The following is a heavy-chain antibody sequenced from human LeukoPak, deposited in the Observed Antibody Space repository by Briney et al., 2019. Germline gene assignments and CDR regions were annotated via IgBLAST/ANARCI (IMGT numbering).Heavy chain of an antibody. D-gene: IGHD1-26*01. CDR3: ARVREQFLRIGY. Sequence: PGGSLRLSCAASGFTFSSYAMSWVRQAPGKGLEWVSAISGSGGSTYYADSVKGRFTISRDNSKNTLYLQMNSLRAEDTAVYYCARVREQFLRIGYWGQGTLVTVSS. J-gene: IGHJ4*02. V-gene: IGHV3-23*01. CDR2: ISGSGGST. CDR1: GFTFSSYA.